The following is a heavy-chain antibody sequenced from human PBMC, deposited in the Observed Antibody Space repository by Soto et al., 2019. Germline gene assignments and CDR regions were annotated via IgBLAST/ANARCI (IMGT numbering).Heavy chain of an antibody. V-gene: IGHV1-2*04. CDR2: INPNSGGT. CDR3: ARSRRPTVRDPWTGSNVWWFDP. Sequence: ASVKVSCKASGYTFTGYYMHWVRQAPGQGLEWMGWINPNSGGTNYAQKFQGWVTMTRDTSISTAYMELSRLRSDDTAVYYCARSRRPTVRDPWTGSNVWWFDPWGQGTLVTVSS. J-gene: IGHJ5*02. CDR1: GYTFTGYY. D-gene: IGHD1-1*01.